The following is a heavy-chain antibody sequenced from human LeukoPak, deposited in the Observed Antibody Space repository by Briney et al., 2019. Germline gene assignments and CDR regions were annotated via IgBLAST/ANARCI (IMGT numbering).Heavy chain of an antibody. CDR2: TYYRSKWYN. Sequence: SQTLSLTFAISGDSFSSSSAAWNWIRQSPSRGLEWLGRTYYRSKWYNDYALSVKSRITINPDTSKNQFSLQLNSVTPEDTAVYYCARGRYSSGWYYFDYWGQGTLVTVSS. CDR1: GDSFSSSSAA. D-gene: IGHD6-19*01. J-gene: IGHJ4*02. V-gene: IGHV6-1*01. CDR3: ARGRYSSGWYYFDY.